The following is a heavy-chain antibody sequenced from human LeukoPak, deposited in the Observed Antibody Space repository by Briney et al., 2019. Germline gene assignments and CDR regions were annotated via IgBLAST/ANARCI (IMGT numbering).Heavy chain of an antibody. D-gene: IGHD3-16*02. CDR2: VSHTGST. Sequence: NPSETLSLTCAVYGGSFSDYYWAWVRQSPGKGLEWIGQVSHTGSTNNNPSLKSRVRISADTSKNQFSLRLSSVTAADTAVYYCARSGVWENYRTVSLTTAFDYWGQGTLVSVSS. J-gene: IGHJ4*02. CDR1: GGSFSDYY. V-gene: IGHV4-34*01. CDR3: ARSGVWENYRTVSLTTAFDY.